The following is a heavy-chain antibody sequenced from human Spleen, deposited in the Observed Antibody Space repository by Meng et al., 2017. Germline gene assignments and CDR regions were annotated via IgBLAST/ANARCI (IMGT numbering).Heavy chain of an antibody. V-gene: IGHV3-21*01. Sequence: SCAASGFTFSSYSMNWVRQAPGKGLEWVSSISSSSSYIYYADSVKGRFTISRDNAKHALYLQMNSLRAEDTAVYYCARDHLYGDYVLGGMDVWGQGTKVTVSS. CDR2: ISSSSSYI. CDR3: ARDHLYGDYVLGGMDV. CDR1: GFTFSSYS. J-gene: IGHJ6*02. D-gene: IGHD4-17*01.